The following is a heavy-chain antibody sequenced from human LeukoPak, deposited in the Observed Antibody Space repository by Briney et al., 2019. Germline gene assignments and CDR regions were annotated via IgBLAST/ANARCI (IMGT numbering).Heavy chain of an antibody. J-gene: IGHJ4*02. CDR2: ISYDGGNK. CDR1: GFTFSSYA. V-gene: IGHV3-30-3*01. Sequence: GGSLRLSCAASGFTFSSYAMHWVRQAPGKGLEWVAVISYDGGNKYYTDSVKGRFTISRDNSKNTLYLQMNTLRAEDTAVYYCARATSSGWSLPFDYWGQGTLVAVSS. CDR3: ARATSSGWSLPFDY. D-gene: IGHD6-19*01.